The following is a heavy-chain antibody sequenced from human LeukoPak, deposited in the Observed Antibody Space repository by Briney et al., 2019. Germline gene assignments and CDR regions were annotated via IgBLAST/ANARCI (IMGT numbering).Heavy chain of an antibody. Sequence: ASVKVSCKASRYTFTSYGISWVRQAPAQGLEWMGWISAYNGNTNHAQNLQGRVTMTTDTSTSTAYMELRSLRSDDTAVYYCAREVIVVVPAALRDYYYGMDVWGQGTTVTVSS. V-gene: IGHV1-18*01. CDR3: AREVIVVVPAALRDYYYGMDV. CDR1: RYTFTSYG. CDR2: ISAYNGNT. D-gene: IGHD2-2*01. J-gene: IGHJ6*02.